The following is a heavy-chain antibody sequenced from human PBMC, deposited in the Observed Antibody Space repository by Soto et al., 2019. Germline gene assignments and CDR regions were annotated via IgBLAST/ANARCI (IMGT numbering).Heavy chain of an antibody. CDR2: IYYSGST. D-gene: IGHD3-22*01. V-gene: IGHV4-39*01. CDR1: GCSMSSSSYY. CDR3: ARGLGSSGFYYDSRASQGDN. J-gene: IGHJ4*02. Sequence: PSETLSLTCSVSGCSMSSSSYYWGWIRQPPGKGLEWIGSIYYSGSTYYNPSLKSRVTISVDTSKNQFSLKLSSVTAADTAVYQWARGLGSSGFYYDSRASQGDNWGRGPLSTFS.